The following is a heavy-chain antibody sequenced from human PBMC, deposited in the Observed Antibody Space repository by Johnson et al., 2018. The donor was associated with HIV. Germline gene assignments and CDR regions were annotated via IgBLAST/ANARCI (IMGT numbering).Heavy chain of an antibody. CDR1: GFTFSSYA. CDR2: VSGSSA. D-gene: IGHD3-22*01. CDR3: AVGGEGYYSGAFDI. J-gene: IGHJ3*02. V-gene: IGHV3-23*04. Sequence: VQLVESGGGLVQLGGSLRLSCGASGFTFSSYAMNWVRQAPGKGLEWVSIVSGSSAYYADSVKGRFTISRDDSKNTLYLQMNSLRAEDTAVYYCAVGGEGYYSGAFDIWGQGTMVTVSS.